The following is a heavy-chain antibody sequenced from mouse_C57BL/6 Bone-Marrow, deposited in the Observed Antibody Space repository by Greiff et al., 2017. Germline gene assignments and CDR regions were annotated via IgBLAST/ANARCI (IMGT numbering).Heavy chain of an antibody. D-gene: IGHD2-4*01. CDR2: IYPRSGNT. V-gene: IGHV1-81*01. CDR3: ATLYYDYDLAWFAY. Sequence: VKVVESGAELARPGASVKLSCKASGYTFTSYGISWVKQRTGQGLEWIGEIYPRSGNTYYNEKFKGKATLTADKSSSTAYMELRSLTSEDSAVYFCATLYYDYDLAWFAYWGQGTLVTVSA. CDR1: GYTFTSYG. J-gene: IGHJ3*01.